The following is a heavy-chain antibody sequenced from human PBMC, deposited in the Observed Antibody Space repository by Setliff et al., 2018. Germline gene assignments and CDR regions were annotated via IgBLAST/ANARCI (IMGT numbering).Heavy chain of an antibody. CDR2: ISGSGGST. V-gene: IGHV3-23*01. D-gene: IGHD3-10*01. CDR3: ARDSSGSYYNMYYYYYYMDV. CDR1: GFTFSSYA. J-gene: IGHJ6*03. Sequence: GGSLRLSCAASGFTFSSYAMSWVRQAPGKGLEWVSAISGSGGSTYYADSVKGRFTISRDNAKNSLYLQMNSLRAEDTAVYFCARDSSGSYYNMYYYYYYMDVWGKGTTVTVSS.